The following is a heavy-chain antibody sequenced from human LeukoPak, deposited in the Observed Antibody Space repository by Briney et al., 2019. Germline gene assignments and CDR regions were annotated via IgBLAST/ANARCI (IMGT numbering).Heavy chain of an antibody. CDR1: GYTFTSYD. J-gene: IGHJ4*02. V-gene: IGHV1-18*01. D-gene: IGHD5-24*01. CDR3: ARDPRQDGSLFDY. Sequence: ASVKVSCKASGYTFTSYDINWVRQATGQGLEWMGWISAYNGNTNYAQNLQGRVTMTTDTSTSTAYMDLRSLRSDDTAVYYCARDPRQDGSLFDYWGQGTLVTVSS. CDR2: ISAYNGNT.